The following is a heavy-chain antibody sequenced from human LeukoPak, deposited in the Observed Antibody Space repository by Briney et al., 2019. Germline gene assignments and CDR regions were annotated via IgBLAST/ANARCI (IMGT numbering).Heavy chain of an antibody. CDR2: INPNSGAT. CDR3: AREGGVLRYFDWSPRH. V-gene: IGHV1-2*06. CDR1: GYTFTGYY. J-gene: IGHJ4*02. D-gene: IGHD3-9*01. Sequence: ASVKVSCKDSGYTFTGYYMHWVRQAPGQGLEWMGRINPNSGATDYAQKFQGRVTMTRDTSISIAYMELSRLISDGTAVYYCAREGGVLRYFDWSPRHWGQGTLVTVPS.